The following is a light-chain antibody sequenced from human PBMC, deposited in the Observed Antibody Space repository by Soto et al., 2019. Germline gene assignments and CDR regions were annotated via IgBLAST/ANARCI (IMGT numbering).Light chain of an antibody. CDR1: QSVSSIY. CDR2: GAS. Sequence: EIGLTQSPGTLSLSPGERATLSCRASQSVSSIYLAWYQQKPGQAPRILIFGASSRDTGIPDRFSGSGSGTDFTLTISRLEPEDFEVYYCHHYGGSSWTFGQGTKVDIK. J-gene: IGKJ1*01. CDR3: HHYGGSSWT. V-gene: IGKV3-20*01.